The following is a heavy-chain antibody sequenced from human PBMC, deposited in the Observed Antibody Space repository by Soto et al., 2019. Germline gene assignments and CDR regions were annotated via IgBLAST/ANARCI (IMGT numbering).Heavy chain of an antibody. CDR1: GGSISSSNW. CDR3: ARVGSSWYWNYGMDV. J-gene: IGHJ6*02. V-gene: IGHV4-4*02. D-gene: IGHD6-13*01. Sequence: QVQLQESGPGLVKPSGTLSLTCAVSGGSISSSNWWSWVRQPPGKGLEWIGEIYHSGSTNYNPSLKRRVTISVDKSKNQFSLKLSSVTAADTAVYYCARVGSSWYWNYGMDVWGQGTTVTVSS. CDR2: IYHSGST.